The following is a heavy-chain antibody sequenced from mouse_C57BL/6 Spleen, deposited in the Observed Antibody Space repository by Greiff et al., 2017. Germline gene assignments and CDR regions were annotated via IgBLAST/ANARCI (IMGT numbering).Heavy chain of an antibody. CDR1: GYAFSSSW. CDR2: IYPGDGDT. Sequence: QVQLQQSGPELVKPGASVKISCKASGYAFSSSWMNWVKQRPGKGLEWIGRIYPGDGDTNYNGKFKGKATLTADKSSSTAYMQLSSLTSEDSAVYFCARGSGGSSYESYAMDYWGQGTSVTVSS. V-gene: IGHV1-82*01. J-gene: IGHJ4*01. CDR3: ARGSGGSSYESYAMDY. D-gene: IGHD1-1*01.